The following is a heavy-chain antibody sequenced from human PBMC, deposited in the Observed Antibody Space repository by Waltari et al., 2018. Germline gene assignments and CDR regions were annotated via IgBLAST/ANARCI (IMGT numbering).Heavy chain of an antibody. V-gene: IGHV3-11*01. CDR2: VSYTGQTI. J-gene: IGHJ4*02. CDR3: SRIDAAGPYFDY. CDR1: GFTFSDYD. D-gene: IGHD6-19*01. Sequence: VQLVDSGGGLVQPGGSLRLSCAASGFTFSDYDMSWVRQAPGKGLEWVSYVSYTGQTIYYVDSVKGRFTISRDNAKNSLSLQMSCLRAEDTAVYYCSRIDAAGPYFDYWGQGVLVTVSS.